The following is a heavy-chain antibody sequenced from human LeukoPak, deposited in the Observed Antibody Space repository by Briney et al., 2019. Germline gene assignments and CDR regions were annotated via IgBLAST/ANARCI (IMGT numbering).Heavy chain of an antibody. J-gene: IGHJ5*02. CDR3: ARDQGIASDP. CDR2: INPNSGGT. D-gene: IGHD6-13*01. Sequence: ASVKVSCKASGYTSTGYYMHWVRQAPGQGLEWMGWINPNSGGTNYAQEFQGRVTMTRDTSISTAYMELSRLRSDDTAVYYCARDQGIASDPWGQGTLVTVSS. CDR1: GYTSTGYY. V-gene: IGHV1-2*02.